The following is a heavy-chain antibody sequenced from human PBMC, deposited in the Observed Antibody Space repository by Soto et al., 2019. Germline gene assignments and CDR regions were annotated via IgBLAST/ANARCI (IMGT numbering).Heavy chain of an antibody. CDR3: ARDRSIAAVGAYYYYGMDV. V-gene: IGHV3-30-3*01. CDR1: GFTFSSYA. J-gene: IGHJ6*02. D-gene: IGHD6-13*01. CDR2: ISYDGSNK. Sequence: GGSLRLSCAASGFTFSSYAMHWVRQAPGKGLEWVAVISYDGSNKYYADSVKGRFTISRDNSKNTLYLQMNSLRAEDTAVYYCARDRSIAAVGAYYYYGMDVWGQGTTVTVSS.